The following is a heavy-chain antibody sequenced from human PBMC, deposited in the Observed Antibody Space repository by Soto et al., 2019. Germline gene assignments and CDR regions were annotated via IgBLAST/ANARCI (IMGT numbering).Heavy chain of an antibody. D-gene: IGHD3-3*01. J-gene: IGHJ4*02. CDR2: ISGSGGST. V-gene: IGHV3-23*01. CDR1: GFTFSSYA. Sequence: EVQLLESGGGLVQPGGSLRLSCAASGFTFSSYAMSWVRQAPGKGLEWVSAISGSGGSTYYADSVQGRFTISRDNSKNTLYLQMNSLRAEDTAVYYCAKDPSSTEWGGSLWGQGTLVTVSS. CDR3: AKDPSSTEWGGSL.